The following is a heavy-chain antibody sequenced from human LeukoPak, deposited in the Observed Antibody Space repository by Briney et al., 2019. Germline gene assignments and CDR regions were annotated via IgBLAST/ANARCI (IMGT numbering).Heavy chain of an antibody. J-gene: IGHJ5*02. CDR3: ARSRTPGIAAAGPIIDP. CDR2: IYTSGST. Sequence: SETLSLTCTVSGGSISSYYWSWIRQPPGKGLEWIGYIYTSGSTNYNPSLKSRVTISVDTSKNQFSLKLSSVTAADTAVYYCARSRTPGIAAAGPIIDPWGQGTLVTVSS. D-gene: IGHD6-13*01. CDR1: GGSISSYY. V-gene: IGHV4-4*09.